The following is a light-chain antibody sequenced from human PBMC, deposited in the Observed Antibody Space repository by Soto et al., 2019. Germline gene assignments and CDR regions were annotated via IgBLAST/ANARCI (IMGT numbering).Light chain of an antibody. V-gene: IGLV1-40*01. CDR3: RSYDSSLSGWGV. Sequence: QTVLTQPPSVSGAPGQRVTISCTGSSSNIGAGYDVHWYQQLPGTAPKLLIYGNSNRPSGVPDRFSGSKSGTSASLAITGLQAEDEADYYCRSYDSSLSGWGVFGGGTKLTVL. CDR1: SSNIGAGYD. CDR2: GNS. J-gene: IGLJ2*01.